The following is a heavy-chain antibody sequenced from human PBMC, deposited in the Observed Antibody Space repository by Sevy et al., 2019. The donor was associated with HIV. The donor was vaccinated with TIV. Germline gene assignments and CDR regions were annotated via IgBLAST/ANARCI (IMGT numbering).Heavy chain of an antibody. V-gene: IGHV4-30-4*01. J-gene: IGHJ5*02. CDR2: IYYSGST. CDR3: ARRIAAAGGGGWFDP. Sequence: SETLSLTCTVSGGSINSGDYYWSWIRQPPGKGLEWIGYIYYSGSTYYNPSLKSRVTISVDTSKNQFSLKLTSVTAPGTAVYYCARRIAAAGGGGWFDPWGQGTLVTVSS. CDR1: GGSINSGDYY. D-gene: IGHD6-13*01.